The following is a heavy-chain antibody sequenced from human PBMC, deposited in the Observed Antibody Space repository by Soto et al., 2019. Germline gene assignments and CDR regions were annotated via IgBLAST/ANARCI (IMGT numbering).Heavy chain of an antibody. CDR3: ARGPSGYDYEGY. Sequence: SETLSLTCTVSGGSISSGGYYWSWIRQHPGKGLEWIGYIYYSGSTYYNPSLKSRVTISVDTSKNQFSLKLSSVTAADTAVYYCARGPSGYDYEGYWGQGTLVTVSS. CDR2: IYYSGST. D-gene: IGHD5-12*01. J-gene: IGHJ4*02. CDR1: GGSISSGGYY. V-gene: IGHV4-31*03.